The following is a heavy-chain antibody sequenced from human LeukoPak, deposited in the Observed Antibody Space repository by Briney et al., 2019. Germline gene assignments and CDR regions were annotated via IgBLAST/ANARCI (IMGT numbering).Heavy chain of an antibody. Sequence: GGSLRLSCAASAFTFTNYWVSWVRQAPGKGLEWVANIKEDGSEKYYVDSVKGRFTISRDNAKNSLYLQMNSLRAEDTAVYYCVRDNCTGTSCHHFDYWGQGTLVTVSS. CDR3: VRDNCTGTSCHHFDY. CDR2: IKEDGSEK. V-gene: IGHV3-7*01. D-gene: IGHD2-2*01. J-gene: IGHJ4*02. CDR1: AFTFTNYW.